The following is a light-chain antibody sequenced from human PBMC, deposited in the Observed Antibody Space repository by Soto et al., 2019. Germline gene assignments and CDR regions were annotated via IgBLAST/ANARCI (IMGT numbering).Light chain of an antibody. Sequence: QSALTQPRSVSGSPGQSVTISCTGTSSDVGDYNYVSWYQQYPGKAPKLVIYDVSKRPSGVPDRFSGSKSGNTASPTISGLHAEDEADYYCCSFAGSYTFWVFGGGTKVTVL. J-gene: IGLJ3*02. CDR2: DVS. CDR1: SSDVGDYNY. CDR3: CSFAGSYTFWV. V-gene: IGLV2-11*01.